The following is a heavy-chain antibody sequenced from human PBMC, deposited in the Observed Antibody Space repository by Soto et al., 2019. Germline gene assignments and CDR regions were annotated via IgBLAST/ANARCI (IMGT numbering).Heavy chain of an antibody. CDR1: GFSFSTYA. CDR2: ISGSGGTT. V-gene: IGHV3-23*01. D-gene: IGHD6-13*01. CDR3: AKDQAAAGTISRYFQH. Sequence: EVQLLESGGGLVQPEGSLRLSCAASGFSFSTYAMSWVRQAPGKGLEWVSGISGSGGTTYYADSVKGRFTISRVNSKNTLYLQVNSLRAEDTAVYYCAKDQAAAGTISRYFQHWGQGTLVTVSS. J-gene: IGHJ1*01.